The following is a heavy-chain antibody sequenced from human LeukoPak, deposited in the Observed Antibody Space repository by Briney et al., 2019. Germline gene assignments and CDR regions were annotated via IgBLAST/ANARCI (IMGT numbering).Heavy chain of an antibody. CDR1: GFMFDDYA. D-gene: IGHD5-24*01. CDR3: AREQFSHTSNYFDN. CDR2: ISADGGST. Sequence: GGSLRLSCEASGFMFDDYAMHWVRQAPGQGLEWVSLISADGGSTFYADSVKGRFTISRDNNNNSLSLQMNSLTTEDTAFYYCAREQFSHTSNYFDNWGQGLLVTVSS. V-gene: IGHV3-43*02. J-gene: IGHJ4*02.